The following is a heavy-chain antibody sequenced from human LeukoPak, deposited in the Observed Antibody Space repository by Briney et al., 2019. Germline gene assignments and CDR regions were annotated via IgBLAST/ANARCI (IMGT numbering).Heavy chain of an antibody. CDR1: GFTFSTYD. CDR3: AREIYGSGTHPFDY. V-gene: IGHV3-21*06. D-gene: IGHD3-10*01. J-gene: IGHJ4*02. CDR2: ISSRSDYI. Sequence: GGSLRLSCAASGFTFSTYDMDWVRQAPGKGLEWLSAISSRSDYIYYADSVKGRFTVSRDNAENSLYLQMSSLRAEDTAVYYCAREIYGSGTHPFDYWGQGTLVTVSS.